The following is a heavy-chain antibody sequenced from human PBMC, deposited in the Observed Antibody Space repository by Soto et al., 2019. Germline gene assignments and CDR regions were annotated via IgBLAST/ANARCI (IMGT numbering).Heavy chain of an antibody. J-gene: IGHJ2*01. CDR2: TYYRSKWYN. CDR1: GDSVSSNSAA. CDR3: ARDRGYCSSTSCYANWYFDL. D-gene: IGHD2-2*01. Sequence: TLSLTCAISGDSVSSNSAAWNWIRQSPSRGLEWLGRTYYRSKWYNDYAVSVKSRITINPDTSKNQFSLQLNSVTPEDTAVYYCARDRGYCSSTSCYANWYFDLWGRGTLVTVSS. V-gene: IGHV6-1*01.